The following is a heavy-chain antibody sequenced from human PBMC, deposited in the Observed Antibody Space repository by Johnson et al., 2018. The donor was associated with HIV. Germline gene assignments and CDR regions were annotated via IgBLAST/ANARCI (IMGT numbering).Heavy chain of an antibody. CDR2: IKQDGSEK. V-gene: IGHV3-7*03. CDR3: ARENYRRRDAFDV. Sequence: VQLVESGGGLVQPGGSLRLSCAASGFTFSSYWMSWVRQAPGKGLEWVANIKQDGSEKYYVDSVKGLFTISRDNAKNSLYLQINSLRTEDTAVYYCARENYRRRDAFDVWGQGTVVIVSS. D-gene: IGHD1-7*01. CDR1: GFTFSSYW. J-gene: IGHJ3*01.